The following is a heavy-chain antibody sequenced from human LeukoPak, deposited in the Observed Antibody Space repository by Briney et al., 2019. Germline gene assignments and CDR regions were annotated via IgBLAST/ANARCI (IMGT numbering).Heavy chain of an antibody. V-gene: IGHV1-69*04. J-gene: IGHJ4*02. D-gene: IGHD3-10*01. Sequence: ASVKVSCKASGGTFSTYAFSWVRQAPGQGLEWMGRIIPILNITNYAQKFQGRVTLTADKSTSTAYMELNSLRSEDTAIYFCASDGVTMFRGVTYDYWGQGTLVTVSS. CDR3: ASDGVTMFRGVTYDY. CDR2: IIPILNIT. CDR1: GGTFSTYA.